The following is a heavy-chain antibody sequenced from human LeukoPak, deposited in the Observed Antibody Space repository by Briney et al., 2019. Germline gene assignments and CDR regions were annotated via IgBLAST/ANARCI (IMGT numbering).Heavy chain of an antibody. CDR3: AKDEDYYGSGSYYTYNWFDP. CDR2: ISGSGGST. CDR1: GFTFSSYA. J-gene: IGHJ5*02. V-gene: IGHV3-23*01. D-gene: IGHD3-10*01. Sequence: GGSLRLSCAASGFTFSSYAMSWVRQAPGKGLEWVSAISGSGGSTYYADSVKGRFTISRDNSKNTLYLQMNSLRAEGTAVYYCAKDEDYYGSGSYYTYNWFDPWGQGTLVTVSS.